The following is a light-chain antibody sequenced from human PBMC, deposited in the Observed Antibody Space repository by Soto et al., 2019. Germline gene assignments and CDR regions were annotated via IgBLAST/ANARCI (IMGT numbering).Light chain of an antibody. CDR2: DAS. V-gene: IGKV1-5*01. J-gene: IGKJ2*01. Sequence: DIQMTQSPSTLSASLGDRVTITCRASQSSSRWLAWYQQKRGKAPKVLIYDASNLESGVPSGFCGRGSGTEFTLTISSLQPDDFATYYCQHYNSYSMYTFGQGTKLEI. CDR3: QHYNSYSMYT. CDR1: QSSSRW.